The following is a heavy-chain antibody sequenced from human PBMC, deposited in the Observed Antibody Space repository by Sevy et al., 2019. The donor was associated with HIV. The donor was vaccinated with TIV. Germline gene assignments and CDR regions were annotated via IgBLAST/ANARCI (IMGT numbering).Heavy chain of an antibody. J-gene: IGHJ4*02. CDR2: IYYNGHI. Sequence: SETLSLTCTVSGGSITSLYWNWIRQPPGKGLEWIANIYYNGHINYNPSLKSRFTLSLDTSKNQFSRRLGLVTAADTAMYYCAGENAWGRGYSWGQGTLVTVSS. D-gene: IGHD1-26*01. CDR3: AGENAWGRGYS. V-gene: IGHV4-59*08. CDR1: GGSITSLY.